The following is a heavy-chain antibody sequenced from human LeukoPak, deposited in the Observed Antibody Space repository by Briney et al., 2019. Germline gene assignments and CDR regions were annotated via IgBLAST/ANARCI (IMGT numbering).Heavy chain of an antibody. CDR2: INPNSGGT. D-gene: IGHD3-10*01. CDR1: GYTFTGYY. CDR3: ARWGRLWFGELSTTTNWFDP. V-gene: IGHV1-2*02. Sequence: ASVKVSCKASGYTFTGYYMHWVRQAPGQGPEWMGWINPNSGGTNYAQKFQGRVTMTRDTSISTAYMELSRLRSDDTAVYYCARWGRLWFGELSTTTNWFDPWGQGTLVTVSS. J-gene: IGHJ5*02.